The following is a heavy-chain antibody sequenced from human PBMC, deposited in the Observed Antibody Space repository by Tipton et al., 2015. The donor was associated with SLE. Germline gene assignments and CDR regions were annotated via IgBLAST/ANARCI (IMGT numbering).Heavy chain of an antibody. J-gene: IGHJ4*02. CDR3: VRFGDFGVLRVDY. CDR2: ISPYNGNT. CDR1: GYTFTSYG. V-gene: IGHV1-18*01. Sequence: QLVQSGPEVKNSGASVRVSCKASGYTFTSYGISWVRQAPGQGLEWMGWISPYNGNTNYAQKVQGRVTLTTHTSTSIAYMELRSLRSDDTAVYYCVRFGDFGVLRVDYWGQGTLVTVSS. D-gene: IGHD3-3*01.